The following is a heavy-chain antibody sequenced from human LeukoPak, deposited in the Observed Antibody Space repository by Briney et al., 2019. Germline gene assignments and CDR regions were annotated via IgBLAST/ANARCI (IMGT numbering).Heavy chain of an antibody. Sequence: GGSLRLSCAASGFTFSSYWMSWVRQAPGKGLEWVANIKQDGSEKYYVDSVKGRFTISRDNSKNTLYLQMNSLRVEDTAVYYCARVASGIQLWAYFDYWGQGTLVTVSS. D-gene: IGHD5-18*01. CDR2: IKQDGSEK. J-gene: IGHJ4*02. CDR1: GFTFSSYW. CDR3: ARVASGIQLWAYFDY. V-gene: IGHV3-7*01.